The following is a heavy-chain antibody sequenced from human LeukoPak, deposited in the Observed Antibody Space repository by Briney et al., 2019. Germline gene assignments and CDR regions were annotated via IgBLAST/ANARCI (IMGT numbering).Heavy chain of an antibody. CDR2: IYYSGST. J-gene: IGHJ4*02. CDR1: GGSISSYY. CDR3: ARQRRYCSSTSCHTYDY. V-gene: IGHV4-59*08. Sequence: SETLSLTCTVSGGSISSYYWSWIRQPPGKGLEWIGYIYYSGSTYYNPSLKSRVTISVDTSKNQFSLKLSSVTAADTAVYYCARQRRYCSSTSCHTYDYWGQGTLVTVSS. D-gene: IGHD2-2*02.